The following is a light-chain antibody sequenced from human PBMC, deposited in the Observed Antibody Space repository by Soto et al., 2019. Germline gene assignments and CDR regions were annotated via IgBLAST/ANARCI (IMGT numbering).Light chain of an antibody. Sequence: QSALTQPASVSGSPGQSITISCTGTSSDVGGYNYVSWYQHPPGKAPNLMIYEVSNRPSGVSNRFSGSKAGNTASLTTSGLQAEDEADYYCSSYTSSSTWVFGGGTKVTVL. CDR3: SSYTSSSTWV. V-gene: IGLV2-14*01. CDR1: SSDVGGYNY. CDR2: EVS. J-gene: IGLJ3*02.